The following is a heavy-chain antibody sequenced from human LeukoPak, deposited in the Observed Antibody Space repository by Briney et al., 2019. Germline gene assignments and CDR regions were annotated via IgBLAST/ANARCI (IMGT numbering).Heavy chain of an antibody. CDR1: GDSISSGGYS. D-gene: IGHD6-13*01. V-gene: IGHV4-30-4*07. CDR3: ARVVAAAGNNWFDP. Sequence: SETLSLTCAVSGDSISSGGYSWSWIRQTPGKGLEWIAYIHDSGSTYNNPSLKTRLSISIDTSKNQFSLRLNSVTAADTALYYCARVVAAAGNNWFDPWGQGTLVTVSS. J-gene: IGHJ5*02. CDR2: IHDSGST.